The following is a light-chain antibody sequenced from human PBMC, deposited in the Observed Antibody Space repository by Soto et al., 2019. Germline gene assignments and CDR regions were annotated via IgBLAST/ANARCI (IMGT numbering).Light chain of an antibody. CDR3: MQSAHWPWT. V-gene: IGKV2-28*01. J-gene: IGKJ1*01. CDR2: LGS. Sequence: DIVMTQSPLSLPVTPGEPASISCRSSQSLLHSNGFNYLDWYLQKPGQSPQLLIYLGSNRASGVPDRFSGSGSGTDFTLKISRVEAEDVGVYYCMQSAHWPWTFGPGTKVDIK. CDR1: QSLLHSNGFNY.